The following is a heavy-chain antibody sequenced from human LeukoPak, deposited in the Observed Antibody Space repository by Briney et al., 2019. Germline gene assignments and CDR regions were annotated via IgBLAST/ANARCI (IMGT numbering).Heavy chain of an antibody. J-gene: IGHJ3*02. D-gene: IGHD2-15*01. V-gene: IGHV1-18*01. Sequence: GSVKVSCKACGYAYTSYGISWLRQARGQGLDWMGWISAYNGNTNYAPKLQGRVTITTDTSTSTAYMELRSLRSDDTAVYYCAREDCSGGSCYSLSLTPVFHVFDIWGQGTMVTVSS. CDR3: AREDCSGGSCYSLSLTPVFHVFDI. CDR2: ISAYNGNT. CDR1: GYAYTSYG.